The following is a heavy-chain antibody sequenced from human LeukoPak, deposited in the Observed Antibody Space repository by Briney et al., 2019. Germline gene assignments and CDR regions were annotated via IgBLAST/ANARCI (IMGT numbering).Heavy chain of an antibody. J-gene: IGHJ5*02. CDR2: ISGSGGST. V-gene: IGHV3-23*01. D-gene: IGHD6-19*01. Sequence: SGGSLRLSCAASGFGFSSYAMNWVRQAPGKGLEWLSAISGSGGSTYHADSVKGRFTISRDNSKNTLYLQMDSLRVDDTAVYYCARPLGKIAVGGRWFDPWGQGTQVTVSS. CDR3: ARPLGKIAVGGRWFDP. CDR1: GFGFSSYA.